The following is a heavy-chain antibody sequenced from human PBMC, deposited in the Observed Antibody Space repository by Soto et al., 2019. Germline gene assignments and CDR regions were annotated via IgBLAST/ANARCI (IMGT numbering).Heavy chain of an antibody. Sequence: PSETLSLTCAVSGGSIISSSYYWGWIRQPPGKGLEWIGSIYYSGITYYNPSLKSRVTIFVDTSKNQFSLKLSSVTAADTAVYYCARRKSSYESGSGGFDSWGQGTLVTVSS. D-gene: IGHD3-10*01. V-gene: IGHV4-39*01. CDR1: GGSIISSSYY. CDR3: ARRKSSYESGSGGFDS. J-gene: IGHJ4*02. CDR2: IYYSGIT.